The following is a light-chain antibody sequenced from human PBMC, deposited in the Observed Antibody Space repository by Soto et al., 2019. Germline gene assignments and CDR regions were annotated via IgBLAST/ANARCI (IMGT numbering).Light chain of an antibody. J-gene: IGKJ1*01. CDR1: QSVRSSH. Sequence: EIVLTQSPGTLSLSPGGRATLSCRASQSVRSSHLAWYQQKPGQAPRLLLYGASTRATGIPDRFSGSGSGTDFTLTISRLEPEDFAVYYCHQRGNGPPWTFGQGTKVEIK. V-gene: IGKV3D-20*02. CDR2: GAS. CDR3: HQRGNGPPWT.